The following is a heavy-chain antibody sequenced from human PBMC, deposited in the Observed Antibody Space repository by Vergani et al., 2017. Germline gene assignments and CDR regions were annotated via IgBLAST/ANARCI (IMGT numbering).Heavy chain of an antibody. CDR1: GGSISSGGYS. D-gene: IGHD1-7*01. Sequence: QLQLQESGSGLVKPSQTLSLTCAVSGGSISSGGYSWSWIRQPPGKGLEWIGYIYHSGSTYYNPSLKSRVTISVDRSKNQFSLKLSSVTAADTAVYYCARNRKNWNYGGYFDYWGQGTLVTVSS. CDR2: IYHSGST. J-gene: IGHJ4*02. V-gene: IGHV4-30-2*01. CDR3: ARNRKNWNYGGYFDY.